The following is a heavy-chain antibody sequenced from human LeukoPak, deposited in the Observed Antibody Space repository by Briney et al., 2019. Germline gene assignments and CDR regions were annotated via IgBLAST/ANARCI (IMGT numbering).Heavy chain of an antibody. D-gene: IGHD3-22*01. CDR1: GGSISRYY. J-gene: IGHJ4*02. V-gene: IGHV4-59*01. Sequence: SETLSLTCTVSGGSISRYYWNWIRQPPGKGLEWIGYIYYSGSTNYNPSLKSRVTISVDTSKNQFSLKLSSVTAADTAVYYCARGYYDSSGNSYPFDYWGQGTLVTVSS. CDR3: ARGYYDSSGNSYPFDY. CDR2: IYYSGST.